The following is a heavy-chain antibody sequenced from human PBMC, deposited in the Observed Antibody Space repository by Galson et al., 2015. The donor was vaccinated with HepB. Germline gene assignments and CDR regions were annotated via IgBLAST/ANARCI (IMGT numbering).Heavy chain of an antibody. V-gene: IGHV3-64D*06. J-gene: IGHJ3*01. CDR2: ITNDGLGT. CDR3: VKEDILSGFSVGSFHV. Sequence: SLRLSCAASGFNFNYYAMHWVRQAPGRGLEYISGITNDGLGTNYADSVNGRFTISRDNARKSLNLQVTSLRPEDTALYYCVKEDILSGFSVGSFHVWGQGAMVTVSS. D-gene: IGHD3-9*01. CDR1: GFNFNYYA.